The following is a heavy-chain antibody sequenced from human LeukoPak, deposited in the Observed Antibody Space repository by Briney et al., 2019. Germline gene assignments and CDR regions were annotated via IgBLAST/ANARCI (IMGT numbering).Heavy chain of an antibody. CDR2: INHSGST. Sequence: SETLSLTLAVYGGSLSGYYWSWIRQPPGKGLGWIGEINHSGSTNYNPSLKSRVTIYVDTSKNQFSLKLSSVTAADTAVYYSARSIKVVPNPSYYYGSGSYCSFDYWGQGTLVTVSS. J-gene: IGHJ4*02. CDR1: GGSLSGYY. CDR3: ARSIKVVPNPSYYYGSGSYCSFDY. V-gene: IGHV4-34*01. D-gene: IGHD3-10*01.